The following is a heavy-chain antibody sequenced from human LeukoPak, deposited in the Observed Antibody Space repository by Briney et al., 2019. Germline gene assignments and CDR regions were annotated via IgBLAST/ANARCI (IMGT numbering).Heavy chain of an antibody. J-gene: IGHJ4*02. CDR2: VNPKGGGT. Sequence: ASVNVSCKASGYTFTAYYVHWVRQAPGHGREWMGRVNPKGGGTIYAQKFQGRVTMTRDTSITTAYMELGRLTSDDTALYYCARVEGSAATASDWGQGTLVTVSS. CDR1: GYTFTAYY. D-gene: IGHD3-10*01. CDR3: ARVEGSAATASD. V-gene: IGHV1-2*06.